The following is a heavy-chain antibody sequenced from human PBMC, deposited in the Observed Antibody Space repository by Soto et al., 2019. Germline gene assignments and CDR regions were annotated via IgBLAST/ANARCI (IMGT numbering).Heavy chain of an antibody. J-gene: IGHJ6*02. CDR3: ARVGSGLLVLLFNYYYHYGMAV. Sequence: SVKVSCRASGGTFSSYAISWVRQAPGQGLEWMGGIIPIFGTANYAQKFQGRVTITADESTSTAYMELSRLRSDDTAVYYCARVGSGLLVLLFNYYYHYGMAVRGQGTTV. CDR1: GGTFSSYA. D-gene: IGHD3-3*01. V-gene: IGHV1-69*13. CDR2: IIPIFGTA.